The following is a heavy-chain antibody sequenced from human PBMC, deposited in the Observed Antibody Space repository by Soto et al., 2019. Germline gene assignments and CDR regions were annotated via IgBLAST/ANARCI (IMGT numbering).Heavy chain of an antibody. CDR3: AKEHVDGFPDY. V-gene: IGHV3-30*14. CDR1: GFPFSAHN. Sequence: GGSLRLSCEASGFPFSAHNMQWVRQAPGKGLEWLAFISYDAGIKYYGDSVKGRFTIFRDSSKNTLYLQMNSLKTEDTALYFCAKEHVDGFPDYWGRGTLVTVSS. CDR2: ISYDAGIK. D-gene: IGHD3-10*01. J-gene: IGHJ4*02.